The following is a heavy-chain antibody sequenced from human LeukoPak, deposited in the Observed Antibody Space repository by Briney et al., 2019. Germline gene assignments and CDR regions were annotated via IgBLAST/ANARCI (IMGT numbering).Heavy chain of an antibody. J-gene: IGHJ6*02. CDR1: GFTFSSYS. CDR3: ARDTGDYGSGNYYSPPEGKTYFYYYGMDV. V-gene: IGHV3-21*01. Sequence: PGGSLRLSCAASGFTFSSYSMNWVRQAPGKGLEWVSSISSSGDYIYYVDSVKGRFTISRDNAKNSLYLQMNSLRAEDTAVYYCARDTGDYGSGNYYSPPEGKTYFYYYGMDVWGQGTTVTVSS. CDR2: ISSSGDYI. D-gene: IGHD3-10*01.